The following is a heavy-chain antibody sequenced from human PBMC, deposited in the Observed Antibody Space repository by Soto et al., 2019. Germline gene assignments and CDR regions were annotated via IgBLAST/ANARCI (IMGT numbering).Heavy chain of an antibody. Sequence: GESLKISCKGSGYSFTSYWIGWVRQMPGKGLEWMGIIYPGDSDTRYSPSFQGQVTISADKSISSAYLQWSSLKASDTVMYYFASLRLKMTTVTTDAFDIWGQGTMVTVSS. V-gene: IGHV5-51*01. CDR2: IYPGDSDT. CDR1: GYSFTSYW. D-gene: IGHD4-17*01. CDR3: ASLRLKMTTVTTDAFDI. J-gene: IGHJ3*02.